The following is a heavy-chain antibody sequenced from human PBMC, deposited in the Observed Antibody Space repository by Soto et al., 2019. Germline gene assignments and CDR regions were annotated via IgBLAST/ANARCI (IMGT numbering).Heavy chain of an antibody. V-gene: IGHV3-23*01. Sequence: EVQLLESGGGLVQPGGSLRLSCTASGFTFSRHAMTWVRQAPGKGLEWVSGLIDSGGSIYYADSVKGRFTISRDNSMNTLYLQMNTLRAEDTAIYYCAKVSSSWYAGFFDHWGQGTLVTVSS. CDR3: AKVSSSWYAGFFDH. J-gene: IGHJ4*02. D-gene: IGHD6-13*01. CDR2: LIDSGGSI. CDR1: GFTFSRHA.